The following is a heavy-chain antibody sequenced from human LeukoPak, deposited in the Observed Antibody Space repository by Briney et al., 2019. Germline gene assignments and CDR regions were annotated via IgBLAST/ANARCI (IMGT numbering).Heavy chain of an antibody. D-gene: IGHD3-10*01. CDR1: GGSISSGSYY. V-gene: IGHV4-61*02. J-gene: IGHJ4*02. CDR3: ARGGWYYGSGSYYMY. Sequence: SQTLSLTCTVSGGSISSGSYYWSWIRQPAGKGLEWTGRIYTSGSTNYNPSLKSRVTISVDTSKNQFSLKLSSVTAADTAVYYCARGGWYYGSGSYYMYWGQGTLVTVSS. CDR2: IYTSGST.